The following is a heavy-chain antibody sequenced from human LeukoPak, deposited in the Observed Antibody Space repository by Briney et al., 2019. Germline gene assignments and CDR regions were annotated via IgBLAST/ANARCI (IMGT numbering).Heavy chain of an antibody. V-gene: IGHV3-74*01. CDR3: ARGTAITAGIDF. D-gene: IGHD6-19*01. Sequence: GGSLRLSCAASGFAFSNYWMFWVRQAQGKGLVWISQTDTEGADTTYGDPAKGRFTASRDNAKNTLYLQMNSLRVEDTAVYFCARGTAITAGIDFWGQGTLVTVSS. CDR2: TDTEGADT. J-gene: IGHJ4*02. CDR1: GFAFSNYW.